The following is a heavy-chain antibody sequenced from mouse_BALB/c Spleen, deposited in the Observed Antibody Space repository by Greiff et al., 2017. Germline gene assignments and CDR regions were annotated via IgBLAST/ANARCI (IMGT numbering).Heavy chain of an antibody. J-gene: IGHJ3*01. CDR2: INPSTGYT. D-gene: IGHD2-4*01. V-gene: IGHV1-7*01. Sequence: QVQLQQSGAELAKPGASVKMSCKASGYTFTSYWMHWVKQRPGQGLEWIGYINPSTGYTEYNQKFKDKATLTADKSSSTAYMQLSSLTSEDSAVYYCARNDYAWFAYWGQGTLVTVSA. CDR1: GYTFTSYW. CDR3: ARNDYAWFAY.